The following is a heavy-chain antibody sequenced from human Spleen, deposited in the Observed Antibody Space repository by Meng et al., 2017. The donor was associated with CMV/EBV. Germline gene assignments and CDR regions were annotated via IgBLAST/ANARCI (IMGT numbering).Heavy chain of an antibody. CDR1: GFTFSSYS. D-gene: IGHD1-26*01. CDR3: ARAPTTQRWEIDY. Sequence: RGSLRLSCAASGFTFSSYSMNWVRQAPGKGLEWVSSISSSSSYIYYADSVKGRFTISRDNAKNSLYLQMNSLRAEDTAVYYCARAPTTQRWEIDYWGQGTLVTVSS. J-gene: IGHJ4*02. CDR2: ISSSSSYI. V-gene: IGHV3-21*01.